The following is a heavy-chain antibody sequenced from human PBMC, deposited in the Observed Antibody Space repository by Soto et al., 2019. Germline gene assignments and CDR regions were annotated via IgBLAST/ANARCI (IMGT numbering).Heavy chain of an antibody. CDR3: ARDSGYSYGPLDY. CDR2: ISSSSSTI. V-gene: IGHV3-48*01. J-gene: IGHJ4*02. Sequence: EVQLVESGGGLVQPGGSLRLSCAASGFTFSSYSMNWVRQAPGKGLEWASYISSSSSTIYYADSVKGRFTISRDNAKNSLYLQMNSLRAEDTAVYYCARDSGYSYGPLDYWGQGTLVTVSS. D-gene: IGHD5-18*01. CDR1: GFTFSSYS.